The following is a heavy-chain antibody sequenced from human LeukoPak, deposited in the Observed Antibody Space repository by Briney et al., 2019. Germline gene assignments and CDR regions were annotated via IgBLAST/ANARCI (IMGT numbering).Heavy chain of an antibody. CDR1: GFTFDDYA. CDR2: ISWNSGSI. J-gene: IGHJ4*02. CDR3: AKDKRYSSSWYYFDY. Sequence: GGSLRLSCVASGFTFDDYAMHWVRQAPGKGLEWVSGISWNSGSIGYADSVKGRFTISRDNAKNSLYLQMNSLRAEDTALYYCAKDKRYSSSWYYFDYWGQGTLVTVSS. D-gene: IGHD6-13*01. V-gene: IGHV3-9*01.